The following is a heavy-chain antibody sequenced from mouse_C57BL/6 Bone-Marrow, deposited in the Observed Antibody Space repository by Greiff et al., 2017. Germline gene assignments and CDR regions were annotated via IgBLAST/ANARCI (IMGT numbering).Heavy chain of an antibody. V-gene: IGHV1-54*01. J-gene: IGHJ2*01. CDR1: GYAFTNYL. CDR3: ARSSNWYYFDD. CDR2: INPGSGGT. D-gene: IGHD4-1*01. Sequence: QVQLKESGAELVRPGTSVKVSCKASGYAFTNYLIEWVKQRPGQGLEWIGVINPGSGGTNYNEKFKGKATLTADKSSSTAYMQLSSLTSEDSAVYFCARSSNWYYFDDWGQGTTLTVSS.